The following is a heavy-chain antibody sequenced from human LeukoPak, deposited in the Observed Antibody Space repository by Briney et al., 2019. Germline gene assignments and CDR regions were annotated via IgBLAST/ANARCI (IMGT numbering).Heavy chain of an antibody. CDR1: GSSFTGYY. D-gene: IGHD1-26*01. V-gene: IGHV4-34*01. CDR3: ARVFHSWYFDL. Sequence: KPSETLSLTCSVSGSSFTGYYWTWIRQTPGKGLEWIGENNNSGGITYNPSLNSRVTISVDTSKNQFSLKLSSVTAADTAVYYCARVFHSWYFDLWGRGTLVTVSS. CDR2: NNNSGGI. J-gene: IGHJ2*01.